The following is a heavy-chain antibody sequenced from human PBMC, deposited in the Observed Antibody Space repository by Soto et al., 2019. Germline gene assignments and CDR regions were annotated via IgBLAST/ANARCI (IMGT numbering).Heavy chain of an antibody. V-gene: IGHV3-23*01. CDR2: IFASGDNT. CDR3: ARDPNGDFVGAFDI. J-gene: IGHJ3*02. CDR1: GVRFSDYA. D-gene: IGHD4-17*01. Sequence: EVQVLESGGGLVQPGGSLRLSCAASGVRFSDYAMTWVRQVPGRGLEWVSSIFASGDNTQYADSVKGRFTISRENSRDTLYLQMNSLRVEDTAVYYCARDPNGDFVGAFDIWGQGTMLTVSS.